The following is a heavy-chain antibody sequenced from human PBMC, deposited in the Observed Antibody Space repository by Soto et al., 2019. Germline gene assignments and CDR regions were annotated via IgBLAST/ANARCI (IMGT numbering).Heavy chain of an antibody. CDR2: ISHDGHA. CDR3: ARQVYGDYSGGNWFDP. J-gene: IGHJ5*02. Sequence: SETLSLTCSILGDSISDTRFYWGWVRQSPEKGLEWIGSISHDGHAYYNPSLKSRVTLFADTSRNQFSLTMKSVTVADTALYFCARQVYGDYSGGNWFDPWGQGALVTVS. V-gene: IGHV4-39*01. D-gene: IGHD4-17*01. CDR1: GDSISDTRFY.